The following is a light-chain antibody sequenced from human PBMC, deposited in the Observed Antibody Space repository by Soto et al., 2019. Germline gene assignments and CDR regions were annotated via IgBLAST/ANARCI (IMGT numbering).Light chain of an antibody. CDR1: QTLSMY. J-gene: IGKJ4*02. Sequence: DIQMTQSPSSLSASVGDRVTITCRASQTLSMYLSWYQQTPGKAPTLLIYDASTLEIGVPARFSGSGAGTEFTLTISRVQLEDVATYYCHQTHTIPRTFGEGTKVEIK. V-gene: IGKV1-39*01. CDR3: HQTHTIPRT. CDR2: DAS.